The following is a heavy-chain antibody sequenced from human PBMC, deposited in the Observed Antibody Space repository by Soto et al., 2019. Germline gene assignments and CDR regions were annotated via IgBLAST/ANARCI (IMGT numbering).Heavy chain of an antibody. Sequence: NPSETLSLTCAVSGYSISSGYYWGWIRQPPGKGLEWIGSIYHSGSTYYNPSLKSRVTISVDTSKNQFSLKLSSVTAADTAVYYCARDGSGWYGDAFDIWGQGTMVTVSS. V-gene: IGHV4-38-2*02. D-gene: IGHD6-19*01. CDR2: IYHSGST. CDR3: ARDGSGWYGDAFDI. J-gene: IGHJ3*02. CDR1: GYSISSGYY.